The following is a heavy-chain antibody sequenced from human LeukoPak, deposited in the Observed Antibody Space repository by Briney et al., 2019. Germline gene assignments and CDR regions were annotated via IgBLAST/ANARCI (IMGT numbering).Heavy chain of an antibody. V-gene: IGHV3-20*04. Sequence: GGSLRLSCAASGFTFDDYGMTWVRQAPGKGLEWVSGINWNGDTIAYADSVKGRFTISRDNAKNSLYLQMNSLRAEDTAVYYCARDYGDNWFDPWGQGTLVTVSS. D-gene: IGHD4-17*01. J-gene: IGHJ5*02. CDR2: INWNGDTI. CDR1: GFTFDDYG. CDR3: ARDYGDNWFDP.